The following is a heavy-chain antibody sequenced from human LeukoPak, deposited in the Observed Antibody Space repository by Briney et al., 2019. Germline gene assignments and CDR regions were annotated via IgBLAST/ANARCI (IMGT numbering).Heavy chain of an antibody. V-gene: IGHV3-30*04. D-gene: IGHD3-10*01. J-gene: IGHJ4*02. CDR1: GFTFSSYA. CDR2: ISYDGSNK. Sequence: PGGSLRLSCAASGFTFSSYAMHWVRQAPGKGLEWVAVISYDGSNKYYADSVKGRFTISRDNSKNTLYLQMNSLRAEDTAVYYCARVYGSGSPPDYWGQGTQVTVSS. CDR3: ARVYGSGSPPDY.